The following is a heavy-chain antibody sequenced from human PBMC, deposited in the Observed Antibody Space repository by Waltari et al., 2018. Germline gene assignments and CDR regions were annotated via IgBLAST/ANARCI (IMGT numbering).Heavy chain of an antibody. CDR1: GFIFSNYW. J-gene: IGHJ1*01. CDR3: IRDLAGAWGR. Sequence: DVQLVESGGGLVQPGGSLRLSCVDSGFIFSNYWMHWVRQVPGKVLLWVARINEDGTTTTYADSVRGRFAIYRDNARSTLYLQMNSLRVEDTAIYYCIRDLAGAWGRWGQGTLVTVSS. V-gene: IGHV3-74*03. D-gene: IGHD1-26*01. CDR2: INEDGTTT.